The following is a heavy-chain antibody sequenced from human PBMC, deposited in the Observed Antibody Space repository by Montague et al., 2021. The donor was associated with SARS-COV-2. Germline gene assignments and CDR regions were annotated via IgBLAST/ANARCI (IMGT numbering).Heavy chain of an antibody. D-gene: IGHD1-14*01. Sequence: NPSLKSRVTLSVDTSKNQFSLKVYSVTAADTAVYYCARERQYNWFDACGQGTLVTVSS. J-gene: IGHJ5*02. CDR3: ARERQYNWFDA. V-gene: IGHV4-59*01.